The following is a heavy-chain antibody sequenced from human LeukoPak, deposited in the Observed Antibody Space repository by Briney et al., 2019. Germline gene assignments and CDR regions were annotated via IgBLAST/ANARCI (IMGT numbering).Heavy chain of an antibody. V-gene: IGHV3-20*04. Sequence: GGALRLSCAACGCTFDDYGMSWVRQAPGKGLEGVSGINWNGGSTEYADSVKGGVTIYRENDKKSLYLQMKRLRDKDTALYYCARDRGSGYYDSSGYYYERGYFDYWGQGTLVTVSS. CDR2: INWNGGST. CDR1: GCTFDDYG. CDR3: ARDRGSGYYDSSGYYYERGYFDY. J-gene: IGHJ4*02. D-gene: IGHD3-22*01.